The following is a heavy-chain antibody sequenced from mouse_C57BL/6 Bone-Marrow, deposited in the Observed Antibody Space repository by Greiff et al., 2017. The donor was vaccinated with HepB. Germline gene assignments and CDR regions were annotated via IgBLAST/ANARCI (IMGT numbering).Heavy chain of an antibody. V-gene: IGHV14-4*01. Sequence: EVQLQQSGAELVRPGASVKLSCTASGFNIKDYYMHWVKQRPEQGLEWIGWIDPENGDTEYTAKFQGKATISADTSSNTAYLQLSSLTSEDTAVYYCTTLTTGGQGTTLTVSA. D-gene: IGHD1-1*01. CDR3: TTLTT. CDR2: IDPENGDT. CDR1: GFNIKDYY. J-gene: IGHJ2*01.